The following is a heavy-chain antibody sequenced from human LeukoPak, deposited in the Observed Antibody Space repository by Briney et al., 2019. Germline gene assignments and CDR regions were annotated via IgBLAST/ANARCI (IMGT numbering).Heavy chain of an antibody. J-gene: IGHJ4*02. CDR3: ARGRLAAAGILY. V-gene: IGHV4-30-4*01. Sequence: PSETLSLTCTVSGGSISSGDYYWSWIRQPPGKGLEWIGYIYYSGSTYYNPSLKSRATISVDTSKNQFSLKLSSVTAADTAVYYCARGRLAAAGILYWGQGTLVTVSS. CDR1: GGSISSGDYY. D-gene: IGHD6-13*01. CDR2: IYYSGST.